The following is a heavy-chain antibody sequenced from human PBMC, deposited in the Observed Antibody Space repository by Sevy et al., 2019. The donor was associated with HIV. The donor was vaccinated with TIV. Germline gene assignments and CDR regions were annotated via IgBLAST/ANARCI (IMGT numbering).Heavy chain of an antibody. CDR2: ISGGDTTT. CDR1: GFNLTDYY. D-gene: IGHD2-15*01. J-gene: IGHJ4*02. Sequence: GGSLRLSCAASGFNLTDYYINWIRQAPGKGLEWISYISGGDTTTYYSDSVKGRLSVSRDNAKNSVFLQMISLGAGGTAVYYCAAISGYCRDGTCYAGASIDQWGEGSLVTVSS. CDR3: AAISGYCRDGTCYAGASIDQ. V-gene: IGHV3-11*01.